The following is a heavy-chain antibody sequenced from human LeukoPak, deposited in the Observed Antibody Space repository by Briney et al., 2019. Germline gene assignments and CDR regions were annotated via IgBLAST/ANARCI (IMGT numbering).Heavy chain of an antibody. Sequence: SETLSLTCTVSGGSISSYHWTWMRQAPGKGLEWIGSIYDSGSTYYNPSLKSRVTMSVDTSKNQFSLKLNSVTAADTAVYYCARHYGPWGQGTLVTVSS. CDR1: GGSISSYH. D-gene: IGHD3-16*01. J-gene: IGHJ5*02. CDR2: IYDSGST. V-gene: IGHV4-59*04. CDR3: ARHYGP.